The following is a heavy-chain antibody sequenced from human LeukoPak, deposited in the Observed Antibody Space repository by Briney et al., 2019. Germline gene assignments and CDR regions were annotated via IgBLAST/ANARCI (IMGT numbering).Heavy chain of an antibody. V-gene: IGHV3-30*18. CDR1: GFTFSSYS. CDR3: AKLSKIVVVAGYFDY. D-gene: IGHD3-22*01. J-gene: IGHJ4*02. Sequence: GGSLRLSCAASGFTFSSYSMNWVRQAPGKGLEWVAVISYDGSNKYYADSVKGRFTISRDNSKNTLYLQMNSLRAEDTAVYYCAKLSKIVVVAGYFDYWGQGTLVTVSS. CDR2: ISYDGSNK.